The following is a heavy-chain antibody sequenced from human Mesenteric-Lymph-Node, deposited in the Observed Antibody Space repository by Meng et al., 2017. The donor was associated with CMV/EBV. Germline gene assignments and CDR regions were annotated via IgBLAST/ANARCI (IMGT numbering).Heavy chain of an antibody. CDR2: ISAYNGNT. D-gene: IGHD2-2*02. V-gene: IGHV1-18*01. CDR3: ARAYCSSPSCYMEAQYFYDYSMDV. CDR1: GYSFTNYG. Sequence: ASVKVSCKASGYSFTNYGISWVRQAPGQGLEWVGWISAYNGNTNYAQRLQGRVTLTTDISTNTAYMDLRSLRSDDTAVYYCARAYCSSPSCYMEAQYFYDYSMDVWGQGTTVTVSS. J-gene: IGHJ6*02.